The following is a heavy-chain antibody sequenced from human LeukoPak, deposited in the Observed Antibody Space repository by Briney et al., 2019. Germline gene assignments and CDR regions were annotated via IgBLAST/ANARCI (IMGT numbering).Heavy chain of an antibody. CDR2: ISSSSSTI. CDR1: GFTFSSYE. Sequence: GGSLRLSCAASGFTFSSYEMNWVRQAPGKGLEWVSYISSSSSTIYYADSVKGRFTISRDNAKNSLYLQMNSLRAEDTAVYYCASAAPYCSSTSCYRGGDYYYYYMDVWGKGTTVTVSS. J-gene: IGHJ6*03. D-gene: IGHD2-2*01. CDR3: ASAAPYCSSTSCYRGGDYYYYYMDV. V-gene: IGHV3-48*01.